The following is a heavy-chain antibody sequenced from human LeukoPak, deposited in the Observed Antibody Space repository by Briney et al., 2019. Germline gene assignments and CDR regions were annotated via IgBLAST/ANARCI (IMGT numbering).Heavy chain of an antibody. J-gene: IGHJ4*02. V-gene: IGHV3-21*01. CDR3: ARASGDIVETATMGSY. CDR1: AFTFISYS. Sequence: GGSLRLSCAASAFTFISYSMNWVRQAPGKGLEWVSSISSSSGSIYYADSVKARFTIPRDNAKNSLYLQMNSLRAEDTAVYYCARASGDIVETATMGSYWGQGTLVTVSS. CDR2: ISSSSGSI. D-gene: IGHD5-18*01.